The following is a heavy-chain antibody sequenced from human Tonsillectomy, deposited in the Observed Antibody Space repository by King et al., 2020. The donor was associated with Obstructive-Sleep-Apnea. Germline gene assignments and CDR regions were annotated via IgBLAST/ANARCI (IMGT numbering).Heavy chain of an antibody. J-gene: IGHJ2*01. CDR2: IYHSGST. D-gene: IGHD6-13*01. CDR1: GYSITSTYY. V-gene: IGHV4-38-2*02. Sequence: VQLQESGPGLVKPSETLSLTCTVSGYSITSTYYWGWLRQPPGKGLEWIGTIYHSGSTYYNPSLKSRVTISEDTSKNQFSLKLNSVTAADTAVYYCARDTLPYSSTWHWYFDLWGRGTLVTVSA. CDR3: ARDTLPYSSTWHWYFDL.